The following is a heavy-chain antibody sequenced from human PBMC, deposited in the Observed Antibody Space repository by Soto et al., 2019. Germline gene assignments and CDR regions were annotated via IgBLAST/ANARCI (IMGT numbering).Heavy chain of an antibody. CDR2: VNPSGGHT. Sequence: ASVKVSCKASGYTFTGYYMHWVRQAPGQGLEWMGTVNPSGGHTTYAQHFLGRVTMTRDTATSTLYMALTSLTSEDTAVYYCARGGHVVVVTAALDYWGQGTLVTVSS. J-gene: IGHJ4*02. V-gene: IGHV1-46*01. CDR1: GYTFTGYY. CDR3: ARGGHVVVVTAALDY. D-gene: IGHD2-21*02.